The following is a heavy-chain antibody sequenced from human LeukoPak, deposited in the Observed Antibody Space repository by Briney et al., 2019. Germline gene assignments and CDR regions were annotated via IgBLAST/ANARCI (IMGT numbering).Heavy chain of an antibody. J-gene: IGHJ4*02. V-gene: IGHV4-34*01. D-gene: IGHD3-3*01. Sequence: KPSETLSLTCAVYGGSFSGYYWSWIRQPPGKGLEWIGEINHSGSTNYNPSLKSRVTISVDTSKNQFSLKLSSVTAADTAVYYCARTQTYYDFWSGYSPFDYWGQGTLVTVSS. CDR2: INHSGST. CDR1: GGSFSGYY. CDR3: ARTQTYYDFWSGYSPFDY.